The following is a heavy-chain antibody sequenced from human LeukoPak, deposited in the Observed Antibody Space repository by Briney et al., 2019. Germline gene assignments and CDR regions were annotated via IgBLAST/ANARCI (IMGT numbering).Heavy chain of an antibody. CDR1: GYTFTSYG. D-gene: IGHD3-10*01. CDR3: ARDPPPLLWFGELSPYYYGMDV. V-gene: IGHV1-18*04. Sequence: GASVKVSCKASGYTFTSYGISWVRQASGQGLECMGWISAYNGNTNYAQKLQGRVTMTTDTSTSTAYMELRSLRSDDTAVYYCARDPPPLLWFGELSPYYYGMDVWGKGTTVTVSS. J-gene: IGHJ6*04. CDR2: ISAYNGNT.